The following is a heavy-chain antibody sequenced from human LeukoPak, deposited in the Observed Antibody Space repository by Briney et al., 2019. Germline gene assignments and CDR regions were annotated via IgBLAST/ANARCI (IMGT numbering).Heavy chain of an antibody. CDR3: ARAYCSSTSCYSPYYFDY. V-gene: IGHV3-20*04. CDR1: GFTFDDYG. CDR2: INWNGGST. J-gene: IGHJ4*02. Sequence: GSLRLSCAASGFTFDDYGMSWVRQAPGKGLEWVSGINWNGGSTGYADSVKGRFTISRDNAKNSLYLQMNSLRAEDTALYYCARAYCSSTSCYSPYYFDYWGQGTLVTVSS. D-gene: IGHD2-2*01.